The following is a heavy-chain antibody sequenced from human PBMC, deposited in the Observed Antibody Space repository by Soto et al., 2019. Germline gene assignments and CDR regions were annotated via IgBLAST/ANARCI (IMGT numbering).Heavy chain of an antibody. Sequence: QVQLQESGPGLVKPSETLSLTCTVSGGSISNYYWNWIRQPPGKGLEWIGYIYYSGSGSTNYNPSLKCRVTISVDTSKNQFSLKLSSVTAADTAVYYCARGGSGWGGMDVWGQGTTVTVSS. CDR3: ARGGSGWGGMDV. CDR2: IYYSGSGST. V-gene: IGHV4-59*01. CDR1: GGSISNYY. D-gene: IGHD6-19*01. J-gene: IGHJ6*02.